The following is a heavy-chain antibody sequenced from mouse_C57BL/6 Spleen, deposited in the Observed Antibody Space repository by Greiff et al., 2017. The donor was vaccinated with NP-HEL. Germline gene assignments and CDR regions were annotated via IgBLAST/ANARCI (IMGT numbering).Heavy chain of an antibody. Sequence: EVKLVESGGGLVQPGGSLSLSCAASGFTFTDYYMSWVRQPPGKALEWLGFIRNKANGNTTEYSASVKGRFTISRDNSQSLLYLQMNALIAEDSATYYCARYTWDDAMDYWGQGTSVTVSS. CDR3: ARYTWDDAMDY. D-gene: IGHD4-1*01. V-gene: IGHV7-3*01. CDR2: IRNKANGNTT. J-gene: IGHJ4*01. CDR1: GFTFTDYY.